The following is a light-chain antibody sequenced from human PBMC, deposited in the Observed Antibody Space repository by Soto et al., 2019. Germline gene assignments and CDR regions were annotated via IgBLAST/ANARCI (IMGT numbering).Light chain of an antibody. CDR3: QQRSNWPPALT. CDR1: QSVSSY. Sequence: EIVLTQSPATLSLSPGERATLSCRASQSVSSYLAWYQQKPGQAPRLLIYDASNRATGIPARFSASGSATDFTLTISSLEPEDFAVYYCQQRSNWPPALTVGGGTKVEIK. V-gene: IGKV3-11*01. CDR2: DAS. J-gene: IGKJ4*01.